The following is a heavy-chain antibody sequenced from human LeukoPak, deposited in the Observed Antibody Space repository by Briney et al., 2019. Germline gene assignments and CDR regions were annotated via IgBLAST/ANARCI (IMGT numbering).Heavy chain of an antibody. Sequence: GGTLRLSCAASGFTFSYFSMSWVRQAPGKGLEWVSRISSSGVTYYTDSVRGRFTISRDNSKNTAYLEMDSLRAEDTAVYFCAKGGRESDYWGQGTLVTVSS. CDR1: GFTFSYFS. J-gene: IGHJ4*02. V-gene: IGHV3-23*01. CDR3: AKGGRESDY. CDR2: ISSSGVT. D-gene: IGHD1-26*01.